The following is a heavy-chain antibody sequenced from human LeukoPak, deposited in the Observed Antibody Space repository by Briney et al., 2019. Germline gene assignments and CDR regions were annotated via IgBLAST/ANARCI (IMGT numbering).Heavy chain of an antibody. Sequence: GASVTVSYTPSEYTFTSYYMHWVRQAPGQGLEGMGIINPSGGSTSYAQKSPRRVTITRDTSTSTVYMELSSLRSEDTGVYYCASAGGSGSYYFYWGQGTLVGVSS. CDR1: EYTFTSYY. CDR2: INPSGGST. J-gene: IGHJ4*02. V-gene: IGHV1-46*01. D-gene: IGHD3-10*01. CDR3: ASAGGSGSYYFY.